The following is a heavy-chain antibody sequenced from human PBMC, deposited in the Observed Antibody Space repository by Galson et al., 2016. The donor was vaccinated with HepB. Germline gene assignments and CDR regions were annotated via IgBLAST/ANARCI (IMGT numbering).Heavy chain of an antibody. V-gene: IGHV3-11*01. D-gene: IGHD1-26*01. CDR2: ISSSGSTM. CDR3: ARNLRYLSGTDYFFDY. CDR1: GLTFSDYY. Sequence: SLRLSCAVSGLTFSDYYMSWIRQAPGKGLECISYISSSGSTMYYADSVKGRFTISRDNAKNSLFLQMNSLRAEDTAVYYCARNLRYLSGTDYFFDYWGQGTLVTVSS. J-gene: IGHJ4*02.